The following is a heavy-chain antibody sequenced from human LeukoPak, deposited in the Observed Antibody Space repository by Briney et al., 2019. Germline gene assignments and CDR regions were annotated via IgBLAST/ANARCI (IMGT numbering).Heavy chain of an antibody. CDR1: GYTFIDYY. J-gene: IGHJ6*03. CDR2: INPKNGGT. Sequence: ASVTVSCKASGYTFIDYYVYWVRQAPGQGIGRVGRINPKNGGTDYARKFQGRGTMTRDTSINTVYMEVATVTSDDTAVYYCARRYSTGWSNYYYYYHMDVWGKGTTVTVSS. D-gene: IGHD2-2*01. V-gene: IGHV1-2*02. CDR3: ARRYSTGWSNYYYYYHMDV.